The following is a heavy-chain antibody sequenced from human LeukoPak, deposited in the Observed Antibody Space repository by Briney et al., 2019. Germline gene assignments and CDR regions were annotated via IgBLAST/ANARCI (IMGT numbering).Heavy chain of an antibody. D-gene: IGHD3-16*02. Sequence: PSETLSLTXAVYGGSFSGYYWSWIRQPPGKGVEWIGEINHSGSTNYNPSLKSRVTILVDTSKNQFSLKLSSVTAADTAVYYCASGLLGRVIPPDFDYWGQGTLVTVSS. CDR2: INHSGST. V-gene: IGHV4-34*01. J-gene: IGHJ4*02. CDR1: GGSFSGYY. CDR3: ASGLLGRVIPPDFDY.